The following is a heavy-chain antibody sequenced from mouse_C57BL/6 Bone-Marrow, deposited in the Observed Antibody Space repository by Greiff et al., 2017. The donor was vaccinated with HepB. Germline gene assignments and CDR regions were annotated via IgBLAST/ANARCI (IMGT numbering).Heavy chain of an antibody. CDR3: ARAPFITTVVDWYFDV. D-gene: IGHD1-1*01. Sequence: EVKLQESEGGLVQPGSSMKLSCTASGFTFSDYYMAWVRQVPEKGLEWVANINYDGSSTYYLDSLKSRFIISRDNAKNILYLQMSSLKSEDTATYYCARAPFITTVVDWYFDVWGTGTTVTVSS. V-gene: IGHV5-16*01. CDR2: INYDGSST. CDR1: GFTFSDYY. J-gene: IGHJ1*03.